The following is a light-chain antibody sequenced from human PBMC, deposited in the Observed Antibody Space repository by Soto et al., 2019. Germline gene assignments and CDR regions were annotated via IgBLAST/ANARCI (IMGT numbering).Light chain of an antibody. Sequence: ITLTQSPSSRAASVGDRLTLPCRASRNASISLNWYWPKPGKAPTLLIHATTNLQIGVPTRFSGSGSGTEFTITSSMVDPDDFVTYYWQQSYKMPSFGQGTRLEIK. CDR3: QQSYKMPS. V-gene: IGKV1-39*01. J-gene: IGKJ5*01. CDR2: ATT. CDR1: RNASIS.